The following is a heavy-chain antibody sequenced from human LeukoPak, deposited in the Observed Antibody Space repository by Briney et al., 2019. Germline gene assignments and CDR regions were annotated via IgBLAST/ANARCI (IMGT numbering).Heavy chain of an antibody. Sequence: SETVSLTCTVSGGSISSYYWSWIRQPPGKGLEWIGYIYYSGSTNYNPSLKSRVTISVDTSKNQFSLKLSSVTAADTAVYYCARVSGIRYFDWLSAPAFDIWGQGTMVTVSS. D-gene: IGHD3-9*01. CDR3: ARVSGIRYFDWLSAPAFDI. CDR2: IYYSGST. V-gene: IGHV4-59*01. CDR1: GGSISSYY. J-gene: IGHJ3*02.